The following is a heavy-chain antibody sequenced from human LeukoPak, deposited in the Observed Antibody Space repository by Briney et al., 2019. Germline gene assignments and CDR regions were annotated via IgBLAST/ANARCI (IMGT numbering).Heavy chain of an antibody. J-gene: IGHJ4*02. Sequence: PGGSLRLSCAASGFTFSSYGMYWVRQAPGKGLEWVAVISDDGSNKYYADSVKGRFTISRDNSKNTLYLQMNSLRAEDTAVYYCAKDWSYGPYSPGYWGQGTLVTVSS. CDR2: ISDDGSNK. D-gene: IGHD5-18*01. V-gene: IGHV3-30*18. CDR3: AKDWSYGPYSPGY. CDR1: GFTFSSYG.